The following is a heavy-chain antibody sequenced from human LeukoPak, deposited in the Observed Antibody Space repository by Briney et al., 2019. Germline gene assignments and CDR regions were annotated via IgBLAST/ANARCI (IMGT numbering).Heavy chain of an antibody. CDR2: IYPGDSDT. J-gene: IGHJ3*02. Sequence: GESLKISCKGSGYSFTSYWIGWVRQMPGKGLELMGIIYPGDSDTRYSPSFQGQVTISADKSISTAYLQWSSLKASDTAMYYCARGSQDSGGWYDAFDIWGQGTMVTVST. CDR1: GYSFTSYW. V-gene: IGHV5-51*01. CDR3: ARGSQDSGGWYDAFDI. D-gene: IGHD6-19*01.